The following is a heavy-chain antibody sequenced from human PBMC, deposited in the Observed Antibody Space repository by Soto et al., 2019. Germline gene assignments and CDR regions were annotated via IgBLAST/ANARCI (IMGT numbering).Heavy chain of an antibody. V-gene: IGHV3-21*06. J-gene: IGHJ4*02. CDR1: GFTFTRYS. CDR3: ARESEDLTSNFDY. Sequence: GSLRLSSAASGFTFTRYSMNWVRQAPGKGLEWVSSISSTTNYIYYGDSMKGRFTISRDNAKNSLYLEMNSLRAEDTAVYYCARESEDLTSNFDYWGQGTLVTVSS. CDR2: ISSTTNYI.